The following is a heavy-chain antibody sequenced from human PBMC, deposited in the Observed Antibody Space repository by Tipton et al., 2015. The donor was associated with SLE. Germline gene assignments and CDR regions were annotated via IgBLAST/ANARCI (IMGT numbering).Heavy chain of an antibody. CDR2: VCYSGTT. CDR1: GVSISHWC. Sequence: GLVKPSETLSVNCTVSGVSISHWCWNWIRQPPGKGLEWIGYVCYSGTTNYNPSLKSRLTVSVDTSKNQFSLKLSSVTAADTAVYYCARSLSRKWTLDRWGQGTLVTVSS. J-gene: IGHJ5*02. D-gene: IGHD1-26*01. CDR3: ARSLSRKWTLDR. V-gene: IGHV4-59*12.